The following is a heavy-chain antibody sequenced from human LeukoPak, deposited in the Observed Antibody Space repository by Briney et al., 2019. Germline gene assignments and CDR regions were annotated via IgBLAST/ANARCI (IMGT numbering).Heavy chain of an antibody. D-gene: IGHD3-22*01. Sequence: GGSLRLSCSASGFPFSSYAMHWVRQAPGKGLEYVSAISDSGGSTYYADSVKGRFTISRDNSKNTLYLQMNSLRAEDTAVYYCARDKWRENYDSSGYYDYWGQGTLVTVSS. CDR1: GFPFSSYA. J-gene: IGHJ4*02. V-gene: IGHV3-64*04. CDR3: ARDKWRENYDSSGYYDY. CDR2: ISDSGGST.